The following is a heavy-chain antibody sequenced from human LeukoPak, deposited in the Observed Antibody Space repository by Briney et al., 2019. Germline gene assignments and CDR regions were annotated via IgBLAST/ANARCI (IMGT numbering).Heavy chain of an antibody. CDR3: TRDKLELRQFDY. J-gene: IGHJ4*02. CDR1: GFTLSNAW. V-gene: IGHV3-15*01. D-gene: IGHD1-7*01. Sequence: GGSLRLSCAVSGFTLSNAWMSWVRQAPGEGLEWVGRIKSKTDGDTTDYAAPVKGRFTISRDEPKDTLYLQMSSLKAEDTAVYYCTRDKLELRQFDYWGQGTLVTVSS. CDR2: IKSKTDGDTT.